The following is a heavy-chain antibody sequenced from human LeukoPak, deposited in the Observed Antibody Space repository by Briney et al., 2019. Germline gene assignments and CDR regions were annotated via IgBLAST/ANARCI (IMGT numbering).Heavy chain of an antibody. Sequence: GGTLRLSCAASGFTFSSYGMSWVRQAPGKGLEWVSAISGSGGSTYYADSVKGRFTISRDNSKNTLYLQMNSLRAEDTAMYYCARDDYCGSGSYWGAFDIWGQGTMVTVSS. V-gene: IGHV3-23*01. CDR2: ISGSGGST. CDR3: ARDDYCGSGSYWGAFDI. J-gene: IGHJ3*02. CDR1: GFTFSSYG. D-gene: IGHD3-10*01.